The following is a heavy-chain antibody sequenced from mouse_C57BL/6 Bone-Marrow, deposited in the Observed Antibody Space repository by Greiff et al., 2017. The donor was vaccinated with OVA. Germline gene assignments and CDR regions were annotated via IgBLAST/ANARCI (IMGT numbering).Heavy chain of an antibody. CDR2: IYPGSGST. Sequence: VQLQQSGAELVKPGASVKMSCKASGYTFTSYWITWVKQRPGQGLEWIGDIYPGSGSTNYNEKFKSKATLTVDTSSSTAYMQLSSLTSEDSAVYYCARRGIYYGNYYAMDYWGQGTSVTVSS. CDR1: GYTFTSYW. CDR3: ARRGIYYGNYYAMDY. V-gene: IGHV1-55*01. J-gene: IGHJ4*01. D-gene: IGHD2-1*01.